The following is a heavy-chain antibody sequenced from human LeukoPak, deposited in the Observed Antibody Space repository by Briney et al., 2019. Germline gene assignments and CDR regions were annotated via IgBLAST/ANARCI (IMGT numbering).Heavy chain of an antibody. CDR3: ARGTYGGNSGDTFDI. CDR2: INTDTGNP. CDR1: GYTFTSYA. Sequence: ASGKVSCKASGYTFTSYAMHWVRQAAGQGLEWMGWINTDTGNPTYAQGFTGRFVFSLDTSVSTAYLQISSLKAEDTAVYYCARGTYGGNSGDTFDIWGQGTMVTVSS. V-gene: IGHV7-4-1*02. D-gene: IGHD4-23*01. J-gene: IGHJ3*02.